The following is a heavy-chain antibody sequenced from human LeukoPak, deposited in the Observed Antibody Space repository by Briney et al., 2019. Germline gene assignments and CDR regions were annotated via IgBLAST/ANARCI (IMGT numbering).Heavy chain of an antibody. CDR2: ISGSGGST. CDR1: GFTFSSYA. D-gene: IGHD5-24*01. CDR3: ARGDGYPGPFDY. J-gene: IGHJ4*02. Sequence: GGSLRLSCAASGFTFSSYAMSWVRQAPGKGLEWVSGISGSGGSTYYADSVKGRFTISRDNSKNTLYLQMNSLRAEDTAMYYCARGDGYPGPFDYWGQGTLVTVSS. V-gene: IGHV3-23*01.